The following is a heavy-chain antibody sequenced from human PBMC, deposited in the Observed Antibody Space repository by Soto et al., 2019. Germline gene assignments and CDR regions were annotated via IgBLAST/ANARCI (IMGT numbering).Heavy chain of an antibody. CDR3: ARMASSGSLNWFDP. V-gene: IGHV1-8*01. CDR1: GYTFTNYE. CDR2: MNPGSGNT. Sequence: ASVKVSCKASGYTFTNYEINWVRQATGQGLEWMGWMNPGSGNTGYAHKFQGRVTMTRNISISTSYMELSRLGSDDTAIYYCARMASSGSLNWFDPWGQGTLVTVSS. J-gene: IGHJ5*02. D-gene: IGHD3-10*01.